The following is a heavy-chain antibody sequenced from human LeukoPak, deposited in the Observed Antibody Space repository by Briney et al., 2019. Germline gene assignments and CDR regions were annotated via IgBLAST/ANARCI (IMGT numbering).Heavy chain of an antibody. V-gene: IGHV3-7*01. CDR3: ARDYYYGSGSYWDLFDY. D-gene: IGHD3-10*01. J-gene: IGHJ4*02. CDR1: GFTFSSYW. CDR2: IKQDGREK. Sequence: GGSLRLSCAASGFTFSSYWMSWVRQAPGKGLEWVANIKQDGREKYYVDSVKGRFTISRDNAKNSLYLQMNSLRAEDTAVYYCARDYYYGSGSYWDLFDYWGQGTLVTVSS.